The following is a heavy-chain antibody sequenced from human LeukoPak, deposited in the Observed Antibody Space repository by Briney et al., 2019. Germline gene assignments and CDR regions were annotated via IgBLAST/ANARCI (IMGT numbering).Heavy chain of an antibody. CDR1: GFTFSDYY. V-gene: IGHV3-11*01. D-gene: IGHD6-19*01. Sequence: GGSLRLPCAASGFTFSDYYMSWIRQAPGKGLEWVSYISSSGSTIYYADSVKGRFTISRDNAKNSLYLQMNSLRAEDTAVYYCARELAVDSPFDYWGQGTLVTVSS. CDR2: ISSSGSTI. CDR3: ARELAVDSPFDY. J-gene: IGHJ4*02.